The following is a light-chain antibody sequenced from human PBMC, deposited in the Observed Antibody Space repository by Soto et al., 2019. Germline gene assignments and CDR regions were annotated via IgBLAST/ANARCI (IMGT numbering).Light chain of an antibody. J-gene: IGKJ4*01. CDR1: QGISNW. CDR2: TGS. V-gene: IGKV1-12*01. Sequence: DIQMTQSPSSVSASVGDRVSITCRASQGISNWLAWYQQKPGRAPKLLIYTGSSLQSGVPSRFSGTGSGTDFTLTISSMQPEDVATYYCQQANSFPLTFGGGTKVEIK. CDR3: QQANSFPLT.